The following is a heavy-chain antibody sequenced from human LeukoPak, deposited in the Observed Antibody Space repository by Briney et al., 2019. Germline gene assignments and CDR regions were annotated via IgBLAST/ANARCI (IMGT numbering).Heavy chain of an antibody. Sequence: GGSLRLSCAASGFTFSSYSMNWVRQAPGKGLEWVSSISSSSSHIYYADSVKGRFTISRDNAKNSLYLQMNSLRAEDTAVYYCARDDCSSTSCYPLDYWGQGTLVTVSS. CDR2: ISSSSSHI. V-gene: IGHV3-21*01. CDR1: GFTFSSYS. J-gene: IGHJ4*02. CDR3: ARDDCSSTSCYPLDY. D-gene: IGHD2-2*01.